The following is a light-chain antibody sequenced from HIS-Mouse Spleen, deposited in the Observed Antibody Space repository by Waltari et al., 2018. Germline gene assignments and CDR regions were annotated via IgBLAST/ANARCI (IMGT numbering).Light chain of an antibody. CDR1: ALPKQY. V-gene: IGLV3-25*03. CDR3: QSADSSGTYHVV. Sequence: SYELTQPPSVSVSPGQTARITCPGDALPKQYPYWYQQKPGQDPVLVIYKDSERPSGIPERFSGSSSGTTVTLTISGVQAEDEADYYCQSADSSGTYHVVFGGGTKLTVL. J-gene: IGLJ2*01. CDR2: KDS.